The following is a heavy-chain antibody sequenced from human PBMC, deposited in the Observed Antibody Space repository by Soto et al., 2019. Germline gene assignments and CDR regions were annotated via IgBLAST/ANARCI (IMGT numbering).Heavy chain of an antibody. CDR1: GGSLSGDY. CDR3: ARHHDS. CDR2: IYYSGST. V-gene: IGHV4-59*08. Sequence: SETLSLTCAVYGGSLSGDYWTWIRQPPGKGPEWIGYIYYSGSTNYNPSLKSRVTISVDTSKNQFSLKLSSVTAADTAVYYCARHHDSWGQGTLVTVSS. J-gene: IGHJ4*02.